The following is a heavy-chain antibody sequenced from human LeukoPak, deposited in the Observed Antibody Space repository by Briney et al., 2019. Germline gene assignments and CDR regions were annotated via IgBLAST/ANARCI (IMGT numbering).Heavy chain of an antibody. CDR2: INHSGST. D-gene: IGHD4-11*01. Sequence: PSETLSLTCAVYGGSFSGYYWSWIRQPPGKGLEWIGEINHSGSTNYNPSLKSRVTISVDTSKNQFSLKLSSVTAADTAVYYCARNSNYGSPGYYMDVWGKGTTVTVSS. J-gene: IGHJ6*03. CDR3: ARNSNYGSPGYYMDV. CDR1: GGSFSGYY. V-gene: IGHV4-34*01.